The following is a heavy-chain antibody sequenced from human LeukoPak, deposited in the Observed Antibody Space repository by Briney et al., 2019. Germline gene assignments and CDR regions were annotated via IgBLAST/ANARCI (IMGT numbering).Heavy chain of an antibody. V-gene: IGHV4-30-2*01. D-gene: IGHD1-20*01. Sequence: PSETLSLTCAVSGGSISSSYYWSWIRQPPGKGLEWIGYIYHSGSTYYNPSLKSRVTISVDRSKNQFSLKLSSVTAADTAVYYCARGYNWNPLLPPIIDYWGQGTLVTVSS. CDR1: GGSISSSYY. CDR2: IYHSGST. J-gene: IGHJ4*02. CDR3: ARGYNWNPLLPPIIDY.